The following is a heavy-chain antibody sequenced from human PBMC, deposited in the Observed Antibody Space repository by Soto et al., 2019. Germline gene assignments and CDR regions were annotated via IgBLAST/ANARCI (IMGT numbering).Heavy chain of an antibody. J-gene: IGHJ3*01. CDR1: GDSISNSRW. D-gene: IGHD6-19*01. Sequence: QVQLQESGPGLVKPSGTLSLTCAVSGDSISNSRWWTWVRQPPGKGLAWIGDIFHSGDTNYTPSLKSGVFTSVDKSQTQFSLKVSSVTAADTAVYYCAYSTGWYRHDVWGQGTLVTVSS. CDR3: AYSTGWYRHDV. V-gene: IGHV4-4*02. CDR2: IFHSGDT.